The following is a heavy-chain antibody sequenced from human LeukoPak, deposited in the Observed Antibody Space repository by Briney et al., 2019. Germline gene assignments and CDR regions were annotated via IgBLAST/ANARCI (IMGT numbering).Heavy chain of an antibody. J-gene: IGHJ4*02. CDR1: GFSFTNYA. CDR2: MKGGGET. D-gene: IGHD2-2*03. Sequence: GGSLRLFCAASGFSFTNYAMSWVRQGPARGPGWLSSMKGGGETFYADSVKGRFTLSRDDSRNTVYLQLNNLRVEDTAIYYCARASWISTADAACWGQGTQVTVSS. V-gene: IGHV3-23*01. CDR3: ARASWISTADAAC.